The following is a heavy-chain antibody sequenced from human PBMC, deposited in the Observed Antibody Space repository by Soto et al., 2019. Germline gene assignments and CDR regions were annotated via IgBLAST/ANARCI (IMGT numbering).Heavy chain of an antibody. CDR3: ARGDSSGYTFYYYGMDV. D-gene: IGHD3-22*01. Sequence: SETLSLTCAVSGGSISSGGYSWSWIRQPPGKGLEWIGYISHSGGTFYNTFLKSRVTISVDRSKNQFSLKLTSVTAADTAVYYCARGDSSGYTFYYYGMDVWGQGTTVTVSS. J-gene: IGHJ6*02. CDR2: ISHSGGT. V-gene: IGHV4-30-2*01. CDR1: GGSISSGGYS.